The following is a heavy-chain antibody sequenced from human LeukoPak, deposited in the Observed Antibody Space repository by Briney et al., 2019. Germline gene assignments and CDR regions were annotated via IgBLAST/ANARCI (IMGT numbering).Heavy chain of an antibody. D-gene: IGHD1-7*01. J-gene: IGHJ6*02. V-gene: IGHV3-30-3*01. CDR2: ISYDGSNK. CDR3: ARDSSRYTWNYGTHYYGMDV. CDR1: GFTFSSYA. Sequence: GGSLRLSCAASGFTFSSYAMHWVRQAPGKGLEWVAVISYDGSNKYYADSVKGRFTISRDNSKNTLYLQMNSLRAEDTAVYYCARDSSRYTWNYGTHYYGMDVWGQGTTVTVSS.